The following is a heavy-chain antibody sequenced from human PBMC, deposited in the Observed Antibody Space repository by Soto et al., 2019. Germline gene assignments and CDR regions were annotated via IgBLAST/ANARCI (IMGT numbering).Heavy chain of an antibody. V-gene: IGHV4-59*08. CDR1: GGSISSYY. CDR2: IYYSGST. CDR3: ARQDDFWSGSNWFDP. D-gene: IGHD3-3*01. Sequence: SETLSLTCSVSGGSISSYYWSWIRQPPGKGLEWIGYIYYSGSTNYNPSLKSRVTISVDTSKNHFSLKLTSVTAADTAVYYCARQDDFWSGSNWFDPWGQGTLVTVSS. J-gene: IGHJ5*02.